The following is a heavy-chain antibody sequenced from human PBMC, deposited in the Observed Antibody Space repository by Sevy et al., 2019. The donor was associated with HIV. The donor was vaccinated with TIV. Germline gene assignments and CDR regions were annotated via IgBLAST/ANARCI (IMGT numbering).Heavy chain of an antibody. CDR1: GGSFSGYY. J-gene: IGHJ6*02. CDR2: INHSGST. V-gene: IGHV4-34*01. Sequence: SETLSLTCAVYGGSFSGYYWSWIRQPPGKGLEWIGEINHSGSTNYNPSLKSRVTISVDTSKNQFSLKLSSVTAADTAVYYCARVRDYSNYAPYYYYYGMDVWGQGTTVTVSS. CDR3: ARVRDYSNYAPYYYYYGMDV. D-gene: IGHD4-4*01.